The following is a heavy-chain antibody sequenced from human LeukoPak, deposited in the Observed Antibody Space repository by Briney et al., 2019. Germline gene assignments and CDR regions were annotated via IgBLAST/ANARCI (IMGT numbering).Heavy chain of an antibody. Sequence: SETLSLTCAVYGGSFSDYYWNWIRQPPGKGLEWIGEINHSGSTNYNPSLKTRVSISVDTSMNQFSLKLNSVTAADTAVYFCAKTPTALVRGGYYFDSWGQGTLVTVSS. V-gene: IGHV4-34*01. J-gene: IGHJ4*02. CDR1: GGSFSDYY. CDR2: INHSGST. CDR3: AKTPTALVRGGYYFDS. D-gene: IGHD6-6*01.